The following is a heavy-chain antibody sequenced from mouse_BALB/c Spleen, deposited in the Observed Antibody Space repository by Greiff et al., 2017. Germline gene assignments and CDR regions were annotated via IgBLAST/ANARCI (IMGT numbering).Heavy chain of an antibody. V-gene: IGHV1-4*02. J-gene: IGHJ1*01. CDR2: INPSSGYT. CDR3: ARTGTDPYFDV. Sequence: QVQLKQSAAELARPGASVKMSCKASGYTFTSYTMHWVKQRPGQGLEWIGYINPSSGYTEYNQKFKDKTTLTADKSSSTAYMQLSSLTSEDSAVYYCARTGTDPYFDVWGAGTTVTVSS. D-gene: IGHD4-1*01. CDR1: GYTFTSYT.